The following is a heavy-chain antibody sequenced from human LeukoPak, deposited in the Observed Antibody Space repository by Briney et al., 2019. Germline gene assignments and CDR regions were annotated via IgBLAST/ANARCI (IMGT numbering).Heavy chain of an antibody. CDR1: GFTFSSYA. J-gene: IGHJ6*02. D-gene: IGHD1-26*01. CDR2: ISGSGGST. Sequence: PGASLGLSCAASGFTFSSYAMSWVRQAPGKGLEWVSAISGSGGSTYYADSVKGRFTISRDNSKNTLYLQMNSLRAEDTAVYYCAKRGDSGSYHYYYYGMDAWGQGTTVTVSS. CDR3: AKRGDSGSYHYYYYGMDA. V-gene: IGHV3-23*01.